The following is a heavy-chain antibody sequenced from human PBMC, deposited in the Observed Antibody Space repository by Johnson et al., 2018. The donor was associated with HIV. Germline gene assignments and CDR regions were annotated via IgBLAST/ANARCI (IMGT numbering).Heavy chain of an antibody. D-gene: IGHD3-10*01. CDR1: GFTFSSYW. V-gene: IGHV3-74*01. CDR3: ARDPLLHGSTFDM. Sequence: VQLVESGGGVVQPGGSLRLSCAASGFTFSSYWMHWFRQAPGNGLVWVSHINSEGSSTTYADSVKGRFTISRDNAKNTLYLQMNSLRAEDTAVYYCARDPLLHGSTFDMWGPGTMVTVSS. CDR2: INSEGSST. J-gene: IGHJ3*02.